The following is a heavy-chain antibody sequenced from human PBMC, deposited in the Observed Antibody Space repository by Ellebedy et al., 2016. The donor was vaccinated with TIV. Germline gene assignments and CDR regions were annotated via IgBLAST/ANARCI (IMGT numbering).Heavy chain of an antibody. CDR3: ARNRIVVVDRRQRNWFDP. CDR1: GFIFSSYG. D-gene: IGHD2-15*01. V-gene: IGHV3-33*01. CDR2: IWYDGSNK. Sequence: GESLKISXAASGFIFSSYGMHWVRQAPGKGLEWVAVIWYDGSNKHYADSVDGRFTISRNNSKNTLYLQMNSLRVEDTAVYYCARNRIVVVDRRQRNWFDPWGQGTLVTVSS. J-gene: IGHJ5*02.